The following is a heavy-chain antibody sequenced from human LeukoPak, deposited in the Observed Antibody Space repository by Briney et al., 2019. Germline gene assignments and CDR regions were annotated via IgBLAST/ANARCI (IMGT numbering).Heavy chain of an antibody. D-gene: IGHD1-26*01. CDR2: ISSSSYI. V-gene: IGHV3-21*01. Sequence: GGSLGLSCAASGFTFSSYSMNWVRQAPGKGLEWVSSISSSSYIYYADSVKGRFTISRDNAKNSLYLQMNSLRAEDTAVYYCARDRRELLYYFDHWGPGPLVTVSS. CDR1: GFTFSSYS. CDR3: ARDRRELLYYFDH. J-gene: IGHJ4*02.